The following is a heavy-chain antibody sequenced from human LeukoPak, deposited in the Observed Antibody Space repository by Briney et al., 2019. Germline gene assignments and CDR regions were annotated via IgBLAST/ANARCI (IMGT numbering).Heavy chain of an antibody. Sequence: GGSLRLSCAASGFIFSNYYMGWIRQAPGKGLEWVSYIIINSSYINYADSVKGRFTISRDNAKNSLYLQMNSLRAEDTAVYYCAREDTAVAHASHHFDDGGRGTVATVSS. CDR2: IIINSSYI. J-gene: IGHJ4*02. D-gene: IGHD5-18*01. CDR1: GFIFSNYY. V-gene: IGHV3-11*05. CDR3: AREDTAVAHASHHFDD.